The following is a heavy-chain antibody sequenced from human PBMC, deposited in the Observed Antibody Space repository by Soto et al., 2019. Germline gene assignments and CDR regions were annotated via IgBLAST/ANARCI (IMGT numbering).Heavy chain of an antibody. J-gene: IGHJ5*02. V-gene: IGHV1-3*04. CDR1: GITFSTYA. CDR2: ISTGNGNT. D-gene: IGHD5-12*01. CDR3: ARAISGYVT. Sequence: ASVKVSCKASGITFSTYAIHWVRQAPGQSLEWMGWISTGNGNTRYSQNFQGRVTLTRDTSASTAYMDLSSLRSEDTSIYYCARAISGYVTWGQGTLVTVSS.